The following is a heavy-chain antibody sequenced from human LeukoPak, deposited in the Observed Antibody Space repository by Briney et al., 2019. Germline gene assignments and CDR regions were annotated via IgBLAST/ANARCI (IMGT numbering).Heavy chain of an antibody. CDR2: IIPILGIA. V-gene: IGHV1-69*04. Sequence: SVKVSCKASGGTFSNYAISWVRQAPGQGLEWMGRIIPILGIANYAQKFQGRVTITADKSTSTAYMELSSLRTEDTAVYYCARDWDGYYGSSGYYIDYWGQGTLVTVSS. J-gene: IGHJ4*02. CDR1: GGTFSNYA. CDR3: ARDWDGYYGSSGYYIDY. D-gene: IGHD3-22*01.